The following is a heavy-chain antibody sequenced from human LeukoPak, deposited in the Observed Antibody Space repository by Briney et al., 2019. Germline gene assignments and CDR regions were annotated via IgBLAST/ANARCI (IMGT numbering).Heavy chain of an antibody. Sequence: PGGSLSPSCAAPGFTFSSIALGWFGKAPGKGLSWFSAISGSGGSTYYADSVKGRFTISRDNSKNTLYLQMNSLRAEDTAVYYCAKRPAPVDTAMGRRGQGTLVTVSS. J-gene: IGHJ4*02. V-gene: IGHV3-23*01. CDR1: GFTFSSIA. D-gene: IGHD5-18*01. CDR3: AKRPAPVDTAMGR. CDR2: ISGSGGST.